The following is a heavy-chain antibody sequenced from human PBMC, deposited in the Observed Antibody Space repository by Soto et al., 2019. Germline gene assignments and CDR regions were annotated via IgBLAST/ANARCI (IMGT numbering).Heavy chain of an antibody. Sequence: ASVKVSCKASGYTFTSYDINWVRQATGQGLEWMGWMNPNSGNTGYAQKFQGRVTMTRNTSISTAYMELSSLRSEDTAVYYWARVGGGYELMGHYYYYYGMDVWGQGTTVTVSS. CDR3: ARVGGGYELMGHYYYYYGMDV. V-gene: IGHV1-8*01. D-gene: IGHD5-12*01. CDR2: MNPNSGNT. CDR1: GYTFTSYD. J-gene: IGHJ6*02.